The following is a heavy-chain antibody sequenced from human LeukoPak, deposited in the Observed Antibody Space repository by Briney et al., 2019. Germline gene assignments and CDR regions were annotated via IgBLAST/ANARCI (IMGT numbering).Heavy chain of an antibody. D-gene: IGHD2-2*01. J-gene: IGHJ4*02. V-gene: IGHV3-23*01. CDR1: GLTFSSYA. CDR2: ISGSGGST. CDR3: AKEGRYCSSTSCSEPFDY. Sequence: PGGSLRLSCAASGLTFSSYAMSWVRQAPGKGLEWVSAISGSGGSTYYADSVKGRFTISRDNSKNTLYLQMNSLRAEDTAVYYCAKEGRYCSSTSCSEPFDYWGQGTLVTVSS.